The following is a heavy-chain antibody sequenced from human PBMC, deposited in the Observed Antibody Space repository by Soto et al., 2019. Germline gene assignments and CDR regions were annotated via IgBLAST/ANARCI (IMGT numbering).Heavy chain of an antibody. CDR2: IYYSGST. V-gene: IGHV4-59*01. CDR3: ARVARENYDILTGYYYDSTPTPYFDY. CDR1: GGSISGYY. J-gene: IGHJ4*02. D-gene: IGHD3-9*01. Sequence: SETLSVTCTVAGGSISGYYVSWIRQTPGKGLEWIGYIYYSGSTNYNPSLKSRVTISVDTSKNQFSLKLSSVTAADTAVYYRARVARENYDILTGYYYDSTPTPYFDYWGQGTLVTVSS.